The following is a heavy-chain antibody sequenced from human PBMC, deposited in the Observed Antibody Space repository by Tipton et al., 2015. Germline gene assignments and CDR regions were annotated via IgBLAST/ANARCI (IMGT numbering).Heavy chain of an antibody. V-gene: IGHV3-11*01. CDR1: GFIFTDYY. CDR2: ISTNSRTI. D-gene: IGHD4-17*01. Sequence: SLRLSCAASGFIFTDYYMSWLRQAPGKGLEWLSYISTNSRTIYYIDSVKGRFTISRDNAKNSLYLQMNSLRAEDSAVYYCASYHYGDPHCFSWGQGTLVTVSS. J-gene: IGHJ5*02. CDR3: ASYHYGDPHCFS.